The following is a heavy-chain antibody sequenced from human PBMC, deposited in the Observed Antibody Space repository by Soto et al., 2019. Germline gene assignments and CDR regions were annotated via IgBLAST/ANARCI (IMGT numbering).Heavy chain of an antibody. CDR2: IYWDDDK. Sequence: QITLKESGPTLVKPTQTLTLTCTFSGFSLSTGGVGVGWIRQPPGKALEWLALIYWDDDKRYSPSLKSRLTVTKDTSKNQGVLTMTNMDPVYTATYYCAHSRCGGDCLRSYSSHYYYGMDVWGQGTTVTVSS. J-gene: IGHJ6*02. CDR3: AHSRCGGDCLRSYSSHYYYGMDV. CDR1: GFSLSTGGVG. V-gene: IGHV2-5*02. D-gene: IGHD2-21*02.